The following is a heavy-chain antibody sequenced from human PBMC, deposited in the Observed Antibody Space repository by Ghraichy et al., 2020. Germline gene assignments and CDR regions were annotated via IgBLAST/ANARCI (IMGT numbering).Heavy chain of an antibody. CDR2: IYSGGST. Sequence: GESLNISCAASGFTVSSNYMSWVRQAPGKGLEWVSVIYSGGSTYYADSVKGRFTISRDNSKNTLYLQMNSLRAEDTAVYYCARARGAVAGHYYYGMDVWGQGTTVTVSS. J-gene: IGHJ6*02. V-gene: IGHV3-66*01. D-gene: IGHD6-19*01. CDR3: ARARGAVAGHYYYGMDV. CDR1: GFTVSSNY.